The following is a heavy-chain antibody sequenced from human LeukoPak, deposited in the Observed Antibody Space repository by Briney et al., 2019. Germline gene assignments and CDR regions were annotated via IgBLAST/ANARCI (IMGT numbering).Heavy chain of an antibody. CDR1: GFTFSSYG. CDR2: ISGSGGST. V-gene: IGHV3-23*01. J-gene: IGHJ4*02. D-gene: IGHD3-22*01. CDR3: ARGIYYYDSSGYYPH. Sequence: PGGSLRLSRAASGFTFSSYGMSWVRQAPGKGLEWVSAISGSGGSTYYADSVKGRFTISRDNSKNTLYLQMNSLRAEDTAVYYCARGIYYYDSSGYYPHWGQGTLVTVSS.